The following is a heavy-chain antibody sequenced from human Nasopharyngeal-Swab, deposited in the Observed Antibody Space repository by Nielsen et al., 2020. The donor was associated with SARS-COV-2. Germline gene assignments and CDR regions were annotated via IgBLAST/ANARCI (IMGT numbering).Heavy chain of an antibody. D-gene: IGHD3-10*01. CDR1: GFTFSSYG. V-gene: IGHV3-33*01. CDR3: ARTASGYYGMDV. CDR2: IWYDGSNK. Sequence: GESLKISCAASGFTFSSYGMHWVRQAPGKGLGWVAVIWYDGSNKYYADSVKGRFTISRDNSKNTLYLQMNSLRAEDTAVYYCARTASGYYGMDVWGQGTTVTVSS. J-gene: IGHJ6*02.